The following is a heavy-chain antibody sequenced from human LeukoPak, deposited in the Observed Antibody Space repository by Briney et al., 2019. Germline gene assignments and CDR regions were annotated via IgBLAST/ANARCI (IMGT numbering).Heavy chain of an antibody. CDR1: GYTLTELS. Sequence: ASVKVSCKVSGYTLTELSMHWVRQAPGKGLEWMGGFDPEDGETIYAQKFQGRVTMTEDTSTDTAYMELSSLRSEDTAVYYCATSQILYKGPPLDYWGQGTLVTVSS. CDR2: FDPEDGET. D-gene: IGHD2-8*01. J-gene: IGHJ4*02. V-gene: IGHV1-24*01. CDR3: ATSQILYKGPPLDY.